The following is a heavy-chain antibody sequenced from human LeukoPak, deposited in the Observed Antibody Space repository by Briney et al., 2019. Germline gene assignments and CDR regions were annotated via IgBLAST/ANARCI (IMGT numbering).Heavy chain of an antibody. V-gene: IGHV3-30*02. D-gene: IGHD3-22*01. Sequence: GGSLRLSCAASGFTFDDYAMHWVRQAPGKGLEWVAFIRYDGSNKYYADSVKGRFTISRDNSKNTLYLQMNSLRAEDTAVYYCAHYYYDSTSYYYFDYWGQGTLVTVSS. J-gene: IGHJ4*02. CDR1: GFTFDDYA. CDR3: AHYYYDSTSYYYFDY. CDR2: IRYDGSNK.